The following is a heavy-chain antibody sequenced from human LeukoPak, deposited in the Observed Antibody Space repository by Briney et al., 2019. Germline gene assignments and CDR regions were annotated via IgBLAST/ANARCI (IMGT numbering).Heavy chain of an antibody. J-gene: IGHJ4*02. V-gene: IGHV3-23*01. CDR1: GFTFTNAW. D-gene: IGHD5-18*01. Sequence: GGSLRLSCVGSGFTFTNAWMDWARQAPGKGLEWVSAISGSGGSTYYADSVKGRFTISRDNSKNTLYLQMNSLRAEDTAVYYCAKVAQLWLHDYWGQGTLVTVSS. CDR2: ISGSGGST. CDR3: AKVAQLWLHDY.